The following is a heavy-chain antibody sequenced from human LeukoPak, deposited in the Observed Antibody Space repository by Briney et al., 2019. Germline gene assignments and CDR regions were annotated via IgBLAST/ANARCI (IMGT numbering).Heavy chain of an antibody. Sequence: GGSLRLSCAASGFTVSTNYMSWVRQAPGKGLEWVSEIYSGGSTYYAASVKGRFSISRDTSKNVVYLQMNSLRAEDTALYYCARGSRGYGSVQYYYYMDVWGKGTTVTVSS. D-gene: IGHD5-18*01. CDR2: IYSGGST. CDR3: ARGSRGYGSVQYYYYMDV. J-gene: IGHJ6*03. V-gene: IGHV3-53*01. CDR1: GFTVSTNY.